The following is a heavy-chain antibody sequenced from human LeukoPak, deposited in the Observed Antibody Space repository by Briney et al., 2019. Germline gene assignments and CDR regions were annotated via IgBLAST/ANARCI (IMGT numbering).Heavy chain of an antibody. V-gene: IGHV3-23*01. D-gene: IGHD3-16*02. CDR1: GFTFSSYA. CDR2: ISGSGGST. J-gene: IGHJ4*02. Sequence: YPGGSLRLSCAASGFTFSSYAMSWVRQAPGKGLEWVSAISGSGGSTYYADSVKGRFTISRDNSKNTLYLQMNSLRAEDTAVYYCAKWGSHDYVWGSYRWGLDYWGQGTLVTVSS. CDR3: AKWGSHDYVWGSYRWGLDY.